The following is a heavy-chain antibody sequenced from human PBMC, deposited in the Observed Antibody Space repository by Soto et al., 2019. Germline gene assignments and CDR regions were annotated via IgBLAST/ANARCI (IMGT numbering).Heavy chain of an antibody. D-gene: IGHD6-19*01. CDR2: INHSGST. J-gene: IGHJ4*02. CDR3: ARDLAVAGMPIDY. Sequence: SETLSLTCAVYGGSFSGYYWSWIRQPPGKGLEWIGEINHSGSTNYNPSLKSRVTISVDTSKNQFSLKLSSVTAADTAVYYCARDLAVAGMPIDYWGQGTLVTVSS. V-gene: IGHV4-34*01. CDR1: GGSFSGYY.